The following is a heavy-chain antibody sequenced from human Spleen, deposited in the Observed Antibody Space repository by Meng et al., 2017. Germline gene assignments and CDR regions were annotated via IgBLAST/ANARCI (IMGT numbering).Heavy chain of an antibody. CDR2: ISNNGDT. CDR1: GFTFTNYG. V-gene: IGHV3-23*01. J-gene: IGHJ4*02. Sequence: GGSLRLSCRTSGFTFTNYGMSWVRQAPGKGLEWVATISNNGDTHYADSMMGRFIISRDNSKNTLYLQVSSLRAEDTAMYYCARDCCSEIGPIDYWGQGTLVTVSS. D-gene: IGHD2-15*01. CDR3: ARDCCSEIGPIDY.